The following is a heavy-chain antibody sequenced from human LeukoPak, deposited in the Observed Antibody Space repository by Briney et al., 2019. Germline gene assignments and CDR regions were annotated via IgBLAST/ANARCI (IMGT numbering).Heavy chain of an antibody. CDR3: ARSYDSSEEGMPGYYGMDV. CDR1: GYSFTSYW. CDR2: IYPGDSDT. V-gene: IGHV5-51*01. Sequence: HGESLKISCKGSGYSFTSYWIGWVRQMPGKGLEWMGIIYPGDSDTRYSPSFQGQVTISADKSISTAYLQWSSLKASDTAMYYCARSYDSSEEGMPGYYGMDVWGQGTTVTVSS. D-gene: IGHD3-22*01. J-gene: IGHJ6*02.